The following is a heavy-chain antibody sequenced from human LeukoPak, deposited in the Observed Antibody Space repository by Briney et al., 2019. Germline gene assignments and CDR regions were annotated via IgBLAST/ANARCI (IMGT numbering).Heavy chain of an antibody. CDR2: ISSSSSTI. D-gene: IGHD1-26*01. CDR1: GFTFSSYS. Sequence: GGSLRLSCAASGFTFSSYSMNWVRQAPGKGLEWVSYISSSSSTIYYADSVKGRFTISRDNAKNSLYLQMNSLRAEDTAVYYCATIGVGATTNFDYWGQGTLVTVSS. J-gene: IGHJ4*02. CDR3: ATIGVGATTNFDY. V-gene: IGHV3-48*01.